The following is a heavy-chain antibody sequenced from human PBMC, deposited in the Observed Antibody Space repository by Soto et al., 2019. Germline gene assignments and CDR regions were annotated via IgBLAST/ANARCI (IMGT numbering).Heavy chain of an antibody. J-gene: IGHJ6*02. CDR1: GFTFGSHW. V-gene: IGHV3-74*01. CDR2: INSDGSST. CDR3: AKDRELEPPLYLYYYGMDV. Sequence: PGGSLRLSCAASGFTFGSHWMHWVRQAPGKGLVWVSRINSDGSSTTYADSVKGRFTISRDNAKSSLYLQMNSLRAEDTAVYYCAKDRELEPPLYLYYYGMDVWGQGTTVTVSS. D-gene: IGHD1-1*01.